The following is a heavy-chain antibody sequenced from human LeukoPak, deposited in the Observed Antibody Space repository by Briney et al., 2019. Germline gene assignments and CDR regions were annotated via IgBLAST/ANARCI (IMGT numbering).Heavy chain of an antibody. CDR2: INHSGST. V-gene: IGHV4-34*01. CDR1: GGSFSGYY. CDR3: VYGMDV. J-gene: IGHJ6*02. Sequence: SETLSLTCAVYGGSFSGYYWSWIRQPPGKGLEWIGEINHSGSTNYNPSLKSRVTISVDTSKNQFSLKLSSVTAADTAVYYCVYGMDVWGQGTTVTVSS.